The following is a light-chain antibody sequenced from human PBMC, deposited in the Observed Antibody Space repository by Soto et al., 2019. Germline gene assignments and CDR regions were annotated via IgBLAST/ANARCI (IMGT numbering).Light chain of an antibody. CDR2: GAS. V-gene: IGKV3-15*01. Sequence: ELVMQQSPATLSVSPGESAPLSCRASESVSSNLAWYQQNPGQAPRLLIYGASTRATGIPARFSGSGSGTEFTLTIRSLQSEDLAVYYCQQYNNWPPITFGQGKRLEIK. J-gene: IGKJ5*01. CDR1: ESVSSN. CDR3: QQYNNWPPIT.